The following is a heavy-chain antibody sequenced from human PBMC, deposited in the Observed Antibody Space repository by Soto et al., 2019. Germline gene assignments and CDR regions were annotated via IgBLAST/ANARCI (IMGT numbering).Heavy chain of an antibody. CDR2: ISGSGSSP. Sequence: EVQLLESGGGLVQPGGSLRLSCAASGFTFRNYGMSWVRQAPGEGLEWVSGISGSGSSPYYADSVKGRFTISRDNSKNTLYLQMNSLRAEDTAIYYCAKARGYNFGESDCWGQGTLVTVSS. CDR3: AKARGYNFGESDC. CDR1: GFTFRNYG. J-gene: IGHJ4*02. V-gene: IGHV3-23*01. D-gene: IGHD1-1*01.